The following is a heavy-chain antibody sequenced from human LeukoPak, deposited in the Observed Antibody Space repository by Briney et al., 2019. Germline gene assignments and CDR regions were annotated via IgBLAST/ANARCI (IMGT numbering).Heavy chain of an antibody. V-gene: IGHV4-59*08. J-gene: IGHJ5*02. CDR2: IYYSGST. Sequence: SETLSLTCTVSGGSISSYYWSWIRQPPGKGLEWIGYIYYSGSTNYNPSLKSRVTISVDTSKNQFSLKLSSVTAADTAVYYCARRPAEMVRGVIITGDWFDPWGQGTLVTVSS. CDR1: GGSISSYY. CDR3: ARRPAEMVRGVIITGDWFDP. D-gene: IGHD3-10*01.